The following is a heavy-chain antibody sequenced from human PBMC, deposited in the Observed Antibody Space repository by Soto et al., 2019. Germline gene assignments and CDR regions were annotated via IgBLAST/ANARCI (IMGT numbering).Heavy chain of an antibody. D-gene: IGHD2-2*01. CDR1: GFPFSTYS. CDR2: ISASTLTT. CDR3: ARAPQLVAPAATGFDS. J-gene: IGHJ4*02. V-gene: IGHV3-48*02. Sequence: EVELVESGGGLVQPGGSLRLSCAASGFPFSTYSMSWVRQAPGKGLGWISYISASTLTTFYADSVKGRFTISRDTAQNSLYLQMNSLRDEDTAVYYCARAPQLVAPAATGFDSWGQGTLVTVSS.